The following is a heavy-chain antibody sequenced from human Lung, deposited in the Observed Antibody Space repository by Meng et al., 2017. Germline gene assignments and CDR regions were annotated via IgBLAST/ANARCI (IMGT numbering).Heavy chain of an antibody. V-gene: IGHV4-34*01. D-gene: IGHD4-11*01. Sequence: QVLLQQWGAGLFKPSDTLSLSCVVSGGSFSDYYWSWIRPPPGKGLEWIGEINHSGSTNYNPSLESRATISVDTSQNNLSLKLSSVTAADSAVYYCARGPTTMAHDFDYWGQGTLVTVSS. CDR1: GGSFSDYY. CDR3: ARGPTTMAHDFDY. CDR2: INHSGST. J-gene: IGHJ4*02.